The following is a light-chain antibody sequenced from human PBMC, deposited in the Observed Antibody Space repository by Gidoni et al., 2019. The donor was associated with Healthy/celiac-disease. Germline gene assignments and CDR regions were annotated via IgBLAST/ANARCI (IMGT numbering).Light chain of an antibody. CDR1: SADLDYYNS. CDR3: SSYAGGNNFV. J-gene: IGLJ1*01. Sequence: QSALTQPPSASGSPGQSVTISCTGTSADLDYYNSVSWYQQHTGKAPKLVIYDVNKRPSGFPDRFSGSKSGNTASLTVSGLQAEDEAEYYCSSYAGGNNFVFGSGTKVTVL. CDR2: DVN. V-gene: IGLV2-8*01.